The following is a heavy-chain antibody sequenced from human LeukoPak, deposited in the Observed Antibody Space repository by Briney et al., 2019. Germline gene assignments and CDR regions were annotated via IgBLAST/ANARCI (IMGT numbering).Heavy chain of an antibody. CDR1: GGSFSGFY. D-gene: IGHD1-26*01. CDR2: INRRERA. V-gene: IGHV4-34*01. J-gene: IGHJ3*02. CDR3: ARQLYWDGIDI. Sequence: SETLSLTCAVTGGSFSGFYGSWLRQPPGKGLEWIGEINRRERATYNPSLESRVTISVDTSKNQFSLTLSSVTAADTSVYYCARQLYWDGIDIWGQGTLVTVSS.